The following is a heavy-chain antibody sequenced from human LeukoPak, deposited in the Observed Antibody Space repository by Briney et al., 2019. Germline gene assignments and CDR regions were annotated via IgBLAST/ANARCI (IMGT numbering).Heavy chain of an antibody. CDR2: IYYSGST. Sequence: SQTLSLTCTVSGGSISSGGYYWSWIRQHPGKGLEWIGYIYYSGSTYYNPSLKSRVTISVDTSKNQVSLKLSSVTAADTAVYYCARGVYDFWSGYFDYWGQGTLVTVSS. J-gene: IGHJ4*02. CDR1: GGSISSGGYY. CDR3: ARGVYDFWSGYFDY. V-gene: IGHV4-31*03. D-gene: IGHD3-3*01.